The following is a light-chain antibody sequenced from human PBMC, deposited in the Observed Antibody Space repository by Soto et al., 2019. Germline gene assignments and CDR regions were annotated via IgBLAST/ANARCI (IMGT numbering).Light chain of an antibody. CDR2: EVN. Sequence: QSALTQPASVSGSPGQSITFSCTGSSDDIGSFNLVSWYQQYPGKAPKLILYEVNKRPLGVSDCFSGSKSGNTASLTISGLQAEDEADYHCCSYAGSRWMFGGGTQLTVL. V-gene: IGLV2-23*02. CDR1: SDDIGSFNL. CDR3: CSYAGSRWM. J-gene: IGLJ3*02.